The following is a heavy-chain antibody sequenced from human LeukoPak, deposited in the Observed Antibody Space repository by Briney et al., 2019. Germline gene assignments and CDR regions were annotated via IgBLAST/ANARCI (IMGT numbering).Heavy chain of an antibody. D-gene: IGHD3-22*01. J-gene: IGHJ4*02. CDR2: INHSGST. V-gene: IGHV4-34*01. CDR3: ARVYSSGYYSTDY. CDR1: GGSFSGYY. Sequence: PSETLSLTCAVYGGSFSGYYWSWIRQPPGKGLEWIGEINHSGSTNYNPSLKSRVTISVDTSKNQFSLKLSSVTAADTAVYYCARVYSSGYYSTDYWGQGTLVTVSS.